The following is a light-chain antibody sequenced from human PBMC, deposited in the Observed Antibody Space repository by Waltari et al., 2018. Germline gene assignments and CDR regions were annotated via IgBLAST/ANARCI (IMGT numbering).Light chain of an antibody. CDR2: DVS. V-gene: IGLV2-14*01. J-gene: IGLJ2*01. CDR1: SSAVGASNY. CDR3: NSYTRKNSLVV. Sequence: QSALTQPASVSGSPGRSITISCPGTSSAVGASNYVSWYQQHPGKAPKLMIYDVSPRPSGVSNRFSGAKSGNTASLTISGLQAEDEADYYCNSYTRKNSLVVFGGGTKLTVL.